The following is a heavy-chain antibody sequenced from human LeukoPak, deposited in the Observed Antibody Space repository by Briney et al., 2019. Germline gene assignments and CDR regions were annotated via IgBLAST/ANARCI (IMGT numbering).Heavy chain of an antibody. J-gene: IGHJ4*02. D-gene: IGHD3-3*01. Sequence: GGSLRLSCAASGFTFSSYGMHWVRQAPGKGLEWVAFIRYDGSNKYYADSVKGRFTISRDNSKNTLYLQMNSLRAEDTAVYYCAKAHVLRFLEWLSPFDYWGQGTLVTVSS. CDR1: GFTFSSYG. CDR2: IRYDGSNK. V-gene: IGHV3-30*02. CDR3: AKAHVLRFLEWLSPFDY.